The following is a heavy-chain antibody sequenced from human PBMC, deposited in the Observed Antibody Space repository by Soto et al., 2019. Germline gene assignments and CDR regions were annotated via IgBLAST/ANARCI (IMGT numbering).Heavy chain of an antibody. J-gene: IGHJ6*02. CDR1: GFTFSSYD. V-gene: IGHV3-13*04. CDR3: ARGPRYYYYGMDV. CDR2: IHTAGNT. Sequence: GGSLRLSCAASGFTFSSYDMHWVRQATGKGLEWVSAIHTAGNTYYADSVKGRFTISRENAKNTLYLQMNSLRAEDTAVYYCARGPRYYYYGMDVWGQGTTVTVSS.